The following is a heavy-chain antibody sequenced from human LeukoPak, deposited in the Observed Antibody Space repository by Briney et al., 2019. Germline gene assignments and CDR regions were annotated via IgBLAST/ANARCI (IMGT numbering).Heavy chain of an antibody. CDR1: GFTFSSYA. CDR2: ISYDGSNK. V-gene: IGHV3-30*04. J-gene: IGHJ4*02. CDR3: ARDEAGGYPYDYVWGSYRPYYFDY. D-gene: IGHD3-16*02. Sequence: PGRSLRLSCAASGFTFSSYAMHWVRQAPGKGLEWVAVISYDGSNKYYADSVKGRFTISRDNSKNTLSLQMNSLRAEDTAVYYCARDEAGGYPYDYVWGSYRPYYFDYWGQGTLVTVSS.